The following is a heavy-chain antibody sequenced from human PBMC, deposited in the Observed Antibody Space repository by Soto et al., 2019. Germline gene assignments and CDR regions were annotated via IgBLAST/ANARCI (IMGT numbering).Heavy chain of an antibody. CDR3: ARDYYDSSGYYFEDAFDI. V-gene: IGHV3-23*01. D-gene: IGHD3-22*01. CDR2: ISGSGGST. J-gene: IGHJ3*02. Sequence: PGGSLRLSCAASGFPFSRYAMSWVRQAPGKGLEWVSAISGSGGSTYYADSVKGRFTISRDNSKNTLYLQMNSLRAEDTAVYYCARDYYDSSGYYFEDAFDIWGQGTMVTVSS. CDR1: GFPFSRYA.